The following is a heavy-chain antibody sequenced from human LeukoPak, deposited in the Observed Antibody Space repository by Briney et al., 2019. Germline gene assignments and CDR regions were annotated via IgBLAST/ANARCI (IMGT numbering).Heavy chain of an antibody. Sequence: PSETLSLTCTVSGGSISSGNYYWSWIRQPAGKGLEWIGRIFTGVSTNYNPSLKSRVTISVDTSKIQLSLKLSSVTAADTAVYYCARGRGITMVRGVPYYYYYYMDVWGKGTTVTVSS. CDR3: ARGRGITMVRGVPYYYYYYMDV. D-gene: IGHD3-10*01. CDR1: GGSISSGNYY. CDR2: IFTGVST. V-gene: IGHV4-61*02. J-gene: IGHJ6*03.